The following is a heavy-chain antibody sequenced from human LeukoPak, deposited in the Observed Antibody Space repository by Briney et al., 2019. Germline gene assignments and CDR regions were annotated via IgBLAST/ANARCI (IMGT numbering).Heavy chain of an antibody. V-gene: IGHV4-38-2*02. J-gene: IGHJ4*02. CDR1: GYSISSGHY. CDR2: IYHSGST. CDR3: ARGSGSPGYFDY. Sequence: SETLSLTCTVSGYSISSGHYWGWIRHPPGKGLEWIGNIYHSGSTYYNPSLKSRVTISVDTSKNQFSLKLSSVTAADTAVYYCARGSGSPGYFDYWGQGTLVTVSS. D-gene: IGHD1-26*01.